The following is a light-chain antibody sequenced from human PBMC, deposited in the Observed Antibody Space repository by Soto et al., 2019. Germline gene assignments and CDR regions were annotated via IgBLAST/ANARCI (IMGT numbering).Light chain of an antibody. J-gene: IGKJ2*01. CDR1: QSLVSSDGNTY. CDR2: RVS. CDR3: LQGSHWPYS. Sequence: DVVMTQSPLSLPVTLGQPASISCRSSQSLVSSDGNTYLSWFQLRPGQSPRRLISRVSTRDFGVPDRFSVSGSGSDFTLKISRVEAEDVGVYFCLQGSHWPYSFGLGTKLEI. V-gene: IGKV2-30*01.